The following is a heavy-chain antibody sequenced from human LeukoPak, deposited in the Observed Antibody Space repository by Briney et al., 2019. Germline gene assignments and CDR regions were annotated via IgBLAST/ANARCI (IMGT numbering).Heavy chain of an antibody. CDR1: GGSISSSSYY. CDR2: IYYSGST. J-gene: IGHJ4*02. CDR3: ARSGGLRLGERCYFDY. Sequence: KPSETLSLTCTVSGGSISSSSYYWGWIRQPPGKGLEWIGSIYYSGSTYYNPSLKSRVTISVDTSKNHFSLKLSSVTAADTAVYYCARSGGLRLGERCYFDYWGQGTLVTVSS. D-gene: IGHD3-16*01. V-gene: IGHV4-39*02.